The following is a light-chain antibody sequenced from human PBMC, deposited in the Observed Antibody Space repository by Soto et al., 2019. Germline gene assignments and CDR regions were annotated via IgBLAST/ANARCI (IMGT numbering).Light chain of an antibody. V-gene: IGLV2-23*02. CDR2: EVS. J-gene: IGLJ2*01. Sequence: QSVLTQPASVSGSPGQSITISCTGTSSDVGSYNLGSWYQQHPGKAPKLMIYEVSKRPSGVSNRFSGSKSGNTASLTISGLQAEDEADYYCCSYAGSSTLVVFGGGTKLTVL. CDR1: SSDVGSYNL. CDR3: CSYAGSSTLVV.